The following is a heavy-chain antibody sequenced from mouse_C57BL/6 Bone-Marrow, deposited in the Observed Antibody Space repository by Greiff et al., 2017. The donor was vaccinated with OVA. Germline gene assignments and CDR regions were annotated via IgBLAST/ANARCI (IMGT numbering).Heavy chain of an antibody. CDR3: ASGIYYGYDGNYFDY. CDR1: GYSITSGYY. V-gene: IGHV3-6*01. CDR2: ISYDGSN. D-gene: IGHD2-2*01. J-gene: IGHJ2*01. Sequence: ESGPGLVKPSQSLSLTCSVTGYSITSGYYWNWIRQFPGNKLEWMGYISYDGSNNYNPSLKNRISITRDTSKNQFFLKLNSVTTEDTATYYCASGIYYGYDGNYFDYWGQGTTLTVSS.